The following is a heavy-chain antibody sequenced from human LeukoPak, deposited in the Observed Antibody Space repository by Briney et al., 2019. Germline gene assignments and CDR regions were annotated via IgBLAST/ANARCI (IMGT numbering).Heavy chain of an antibody. Sequence: GGSLRLSCAASGFTFSSYGMHWVRQAPGKGLEWVAFIRYDGSNKYYADSVKGRFTISRDNSKNTLYLQMNSLRAEDTAVYYCANEWRHTNYCYGMDVWGQGTTVTVSS. D-gene: IGHD5-12*01. CDR1: GFTFSSYG. J-gene: IGHJ6*02. CDR3: ANEWRHTNYCYGMDV. V-gene: IGHV3-30*02. CDR2: IRYDGSNK.